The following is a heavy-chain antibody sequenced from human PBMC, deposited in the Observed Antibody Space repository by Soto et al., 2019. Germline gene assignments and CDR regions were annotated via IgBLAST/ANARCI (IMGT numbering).Heavy chain of an antibody. J-gene: IGHJ4*02. D-gene: IGHD3-16*01. CDR3: ARSRGFATRFASFDL. V-gene: IGHV1-69*02. Sequence: QVQLVQSGAEFKKPGSSVKLSCRASGGTFSSYTLNWVRQAPGQGLQWMGKIVPLVDIANYEQKLQGRVTITADKSTNTVSMELNSLISEDTAVYYCARSRGFATRFASFDLWGQGTRVTVSS. CDR1: GGTFSSYT. CDR2: IVPLVDIA.